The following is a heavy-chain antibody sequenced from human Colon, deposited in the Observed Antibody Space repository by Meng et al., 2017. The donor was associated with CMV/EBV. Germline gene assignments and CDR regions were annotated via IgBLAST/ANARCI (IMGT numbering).Heavy chain of an antibody. CDR2: FNPNSGGT. V-gene: IGHV1-2*02. Sequence: ASVKVSCKASGGAFNTFAISWVRQAPGQGLEWMGGFNPNSGGTNYAQKFQGRVTMTRDTSISTAYMELSRLRSDDTAVYYCARSGSYSNWFDPWGQGTLVTVSS. D-gene: IGHD1-26*01. J-gene: IGHJ5*02. CDR1: GGAFNTFA. CDR3: ARSGSYSNWFDP.